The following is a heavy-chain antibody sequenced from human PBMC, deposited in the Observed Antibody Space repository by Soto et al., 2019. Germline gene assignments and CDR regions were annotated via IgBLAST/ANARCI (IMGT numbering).Heavy chain of an antibody. CDR2: IYPGDSDT. Sequence: RGESLKISCKGSGYSFTSYWIGWVRQMPGKGLEWMGIIYPGDSDTRYSPSFQGQVTISADKSISTAYLQWSSLKASDTAMYYCARQGYNWNRRDYYYMDVWGKGTTVTVSS. V-gene: IGHV5-51*01. CDR3: ARQGYNWNRRDYYYMDV. J-gene: IGHJ6*03. D-gene: IGHD1-1*01. CDR1: GYSFTSYW.